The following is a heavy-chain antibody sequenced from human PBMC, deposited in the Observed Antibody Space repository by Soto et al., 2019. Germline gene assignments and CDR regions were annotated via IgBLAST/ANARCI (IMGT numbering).Heavy chain of an antibody. CDR3: ARAGGLGAVAVDY. CDR1: GGSISSGGYS. V-gene: IGHV4-30-2*01. CDR2: IYHSGST. Sequence: QLQLQESGSGLVKPSQTLSLTCAVSGGSISSGGYSWSWIRQPPGKGLEWIGYIYHSGSTYYDPSLRRRVTISVDSPKNQFSLKLSSVTAADTAVYYCARAGGLGAVAVDYWGQGTLVTVSS. D-gene: IGHD6-19*01. J-gene: IGHJ4*02.